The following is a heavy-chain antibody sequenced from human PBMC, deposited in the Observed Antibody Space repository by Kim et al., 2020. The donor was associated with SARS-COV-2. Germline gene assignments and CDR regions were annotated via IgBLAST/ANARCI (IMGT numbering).Heavy chain of an antibody. D-gene: IGHD4-17*01. CDR3: ARLYGAYDAFDI. J-gene: IGHJ3*02. Sequence: YYNPTLKSRVTKSVDTSKNQFSLKLSSVTAADTAVYYCARLYGAYDAFDIWGQGTMVTVSS. V-gene: IGHV4-30-2*04.